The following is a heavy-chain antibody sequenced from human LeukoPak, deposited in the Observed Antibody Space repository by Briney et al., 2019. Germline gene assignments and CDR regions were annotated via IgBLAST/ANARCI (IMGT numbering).Heavy chain of an antibody. V-gene: IGHV5-51*01. CDR3: ALITMVRGIWFDP. CDR2: IYPGDSDT. D-gene: IGHD3-10*01. J-gene: IGHJ5*02. CDR1: GYSFICYR. Sequence: GESLNLSCKCSGYSFICYRIGGVRQMPGKGLDWMGIIYPGDSDTRSSPSFQGQVTISADKSISTADLQWGNLKASDTAMFYCALITMVRGIWFDPWGQGTLVTVSS.